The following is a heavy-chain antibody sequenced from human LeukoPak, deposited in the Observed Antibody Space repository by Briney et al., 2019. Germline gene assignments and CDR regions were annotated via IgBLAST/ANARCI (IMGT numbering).Heavy chain of an antibody. CDR1: GFTFSSYG. CDR3: ARVWEGIGGYCSGGSCYSIDY. CDR2: ISSSSSYI. J-gene: IGHJ4*02. V-gene: IGHV3-21*01. Sequence: GGSLRLSCAASGFTFSSYGMNWVRQAPGKGLEWVSSISSSSSYIYYADSVKGRFTISRDNAKNSLYLQMNSLRAEDTAMYYCARVWEGIGGYCSGGSCYSIDYWGQGTLVTVSS. D-gene: IGHD2-15*01.